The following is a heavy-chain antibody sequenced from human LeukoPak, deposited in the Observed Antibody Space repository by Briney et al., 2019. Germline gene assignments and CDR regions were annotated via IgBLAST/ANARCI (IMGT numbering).Heavy chain of an antibody. CDR1: GFIFSNYP. CDR2: ISADGNNE. D-gene: IGHD3-3*01. V-gene: IGHV3-30-3*01. J-gene: IGHJ2*01. Sequence: GGSLRLSCAASGFIFSNYPMHWVRQAPGKGLEWVAVISADGNNEHYADSAKGRFTLSRDNAKSTAYLQMNSLRSEDTAVYYWSASAPTPPFFD. CDR3: SASAPTPPFFD.